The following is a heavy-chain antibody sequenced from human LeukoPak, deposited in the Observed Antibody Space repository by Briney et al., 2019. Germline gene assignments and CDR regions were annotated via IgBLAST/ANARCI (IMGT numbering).Heavy chain of an antibody. CDR1: GFTFSSYS. J-gene: IGHJ3*02. CDR3: ARVGVWVGATADDAFDI. Sequence: GGSLRLSCAASGFTFSSYSMNWVRQAPGKGLEWVSSISSSSSYIYYADSVKGRFTISRDNAKNSLYLQMNSLRAEDTTVYYCARVGVWVGATADDAFDIRGQGTMVTVSS. V-gene: IGHV3-21*01. D-gene: IGHD1-26*01. CDR2: ISSSSSYI.